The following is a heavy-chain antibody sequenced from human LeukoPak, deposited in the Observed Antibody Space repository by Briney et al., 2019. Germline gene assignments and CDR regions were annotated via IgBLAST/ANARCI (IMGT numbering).Heavy chain of an antibody. CDR3: ARGSGWLQSFDY. J-gene: IGHJ4*02. CDR2: IHYSGST. CDR1: GGSISSYY. D-gene: IGHD5-24*01. V-gene: IGHV4-59*01. Sequence: VKPSETLSLTCTVSGGSISSYYWSWIRRPPGKGLEWIGYIHYSGSTNYNPSLKSRVTISVTSKNQVSLKLSSVTAADTAVYYCARGSGWLQSFDYWGQGTLVTVSS.